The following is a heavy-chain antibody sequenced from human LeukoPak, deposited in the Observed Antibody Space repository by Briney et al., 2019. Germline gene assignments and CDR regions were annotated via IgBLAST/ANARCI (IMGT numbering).Heavy chain of an antibody. Sequence: SETLSLTCAVYGGPFSGYYWSWIRQPPGKGLEWIGEINHSGSTNYNPSLKSRVTISVDTSKNQFSLKLSSVTAADTAVYYCARDRYDFWSGYANYYMDVWGKGTTVTVSS. CDR3: ARDRYDFWSGYANYYMDV. V-gene: IGHV4-34*01. CDR1: GGPFSGYY. J-gene: IGHJ6*03. CDR2: INHSGST. D-gene: IGHD3-3*01.